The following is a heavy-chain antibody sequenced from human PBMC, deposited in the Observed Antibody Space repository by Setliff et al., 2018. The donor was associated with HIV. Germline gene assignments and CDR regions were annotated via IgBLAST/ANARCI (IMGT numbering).Heavy chain of an antibody. CDR3: ARDVGRDGYCFDH. CDR2: VSSIGNT. J-gene: IGHJ4*02. Sequence: PSETLSLTCSVSGISINGYYWSWIRQSPRTRLEWIGYVSSIGNTNYNPSLKSRVTISVDTSKNQFSLQLNSVTAADTAVYFCARDVGRDGYCFDHWGQGTLVTVSS. CDR1: GISINGYY. D-gene: IGHD5-12*01. V-gene: IGHV4-4*08.